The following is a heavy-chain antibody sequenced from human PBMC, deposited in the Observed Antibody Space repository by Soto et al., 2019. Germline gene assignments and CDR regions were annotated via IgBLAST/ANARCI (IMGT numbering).Heavy chain of an antibody. CDR2: INPILSMS. D-gene: IGHD3-10*01. J-gene: IGHJ4*02. V-gene: IGHV1-69*02. CDR3: ARSYGSGYRAFDY. CDR1: GDTFTFYS. Sequence: QVQLVQSGAEVKKPGSSVRVSCKASGDTFTFYSINWVRQAPGLGLEWMGRINPILSMSNYAQRFQGRVTMTEDKSTSTAYMELSSLRSEDTAMYYCARSYGSGYRAFDYWGPGALVTVSS.